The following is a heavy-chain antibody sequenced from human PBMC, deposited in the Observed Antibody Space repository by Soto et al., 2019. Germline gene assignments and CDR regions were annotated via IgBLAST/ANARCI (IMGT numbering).Heavy chain of an antibody. CDR1: GGSISSGGYY. CDR3: ARGGFTMIVSWFDP. CDR2: IYYSGST. D-gene: IGHD3-22*01. J-gene: IGHJ5*02. V-gene: IGHV4-31*03. Sequence: TLSLTCTVSGGSISSGGYYWSWIRQHPGKGLEWIGYIYYSGSTYYNPSLKSRVTISVDTSKNQFSLKLSSVTAADTAVYYCARGGFTMIVSWFDPWGQGTLVPVSS.